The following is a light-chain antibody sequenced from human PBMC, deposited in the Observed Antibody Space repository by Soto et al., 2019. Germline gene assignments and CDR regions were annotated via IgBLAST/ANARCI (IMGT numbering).Light chain of an antibody. CDR1: QSVSSSY. Sequence: EIVLTHSPGTLSLSPGERATLSCRASQSVSSSYLAWYQQKPGQAPRPLIYGASSRAIGIPDRFSGSGSGTDFTLTISRLEPEDFALYYCQQYGSSPWTFGQGTKVEIK. CDR2: GAS. J-gene: IGKJ1*01. V-gene: IGKV3-20*01. CDR3: QQYGSSPWT.